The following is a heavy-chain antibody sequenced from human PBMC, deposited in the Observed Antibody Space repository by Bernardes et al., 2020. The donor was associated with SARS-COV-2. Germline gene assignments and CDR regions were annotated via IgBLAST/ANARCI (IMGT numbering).Heavy chain of an antibody. D-gene: IGHD3-22*01. CDR3: AKNPSYNSGWYLSFDP. Sequence: GGSLRLSCAASGFTFSNFAMSWVRQAPGKGLEWVSGIRGTGAITYYADSVKGRFTISRDNSKNTLYLQMNSLRAEDTAVYYCAKNPSYNSGWYLSFDPWGQGATVTVAS. V-gene: IGHV3-23*01. CDR2: IRGTGAIT. J-gene: IGHJ5*02. CDR1: GFTFSNFA.